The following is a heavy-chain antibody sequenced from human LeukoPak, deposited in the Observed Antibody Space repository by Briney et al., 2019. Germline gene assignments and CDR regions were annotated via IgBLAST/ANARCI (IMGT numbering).Heavy chain of an antibody. CDR1: GSTFTRYY. CDR3: ARAHLHYGDSIHDLDY. CDR2: IHPSGGST. Sequence: ASVKVSCKASGSTFTRYYMHWVRQAPGQGLEWMGIIHPSGGSTSYAQKFQGRVTMTSDTSTSTVYMELSSLRSEDTAVYYCARAHLHYGDSIHDLDYWGQGTLVTVSS. J-gene: IGHJ4*02. V-gene: IGHV1-46*01. D-gene: IGHD4-17*01.